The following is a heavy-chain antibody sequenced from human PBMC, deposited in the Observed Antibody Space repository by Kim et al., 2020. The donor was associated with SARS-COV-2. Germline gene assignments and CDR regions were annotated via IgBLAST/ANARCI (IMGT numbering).Heavy chain of an antibody. CDR3: AKGSKRFDY. D-gene: IGHD1-1*01. Sequence: GGSLRLSCAASGFTFSSYAMSWVRQAPGKGLEWVSVIYSGGSSTYYADSVKGRFTISRDNSKNTLYLQMNSLRAEDTAVYYCAKGSKRFDYWGQGTLVTVSS. V-gene: IGHV3-23*03. J-gene: IGHJ4*02. CDR1: GFTFSSYA. CDR2: IYSGGSST.